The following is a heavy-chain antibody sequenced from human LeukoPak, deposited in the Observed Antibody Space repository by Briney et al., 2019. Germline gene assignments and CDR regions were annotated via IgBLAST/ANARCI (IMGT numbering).Heavy chain of an antibody. CDR3: ERGDSSSLSDY. D-gene: IGHD6-6*01. V-gene: IGHV1-8*01. J-gene: IGHJ4*02. Sequence: GASVRVSCKASGYTFTSYDMNGVRQAPGQRLEWMGWMNPKSGNKGYAQKLQGRVTMTRNTSISTAYMELSSLRSEDTAVSYCERGDSSSLSDYWGQGTLVTVSS. CDR2: MNPKSGNK. CDR1: GYTFTSYD.